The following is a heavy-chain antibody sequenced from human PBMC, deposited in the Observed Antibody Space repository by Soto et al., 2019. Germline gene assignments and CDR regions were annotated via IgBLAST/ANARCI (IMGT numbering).Heavy chain of an antibody. D-gene: IGHD2-2*01. CDR3: VRRGSTSWFFVS. CDR2: IYPGDYDT. V-gene: IGHV5-51*01. CDR1: GYTFPSSW. Sequence: ESLKISFQGSGYTFPSSWIVWVRQVPGRGLEWMGIIYPGDYDTRYSPFFQGQVTISADKSITTAYLQWSSLKASDTAIYFCVRRGSTSWFFVSWGQGTLVTVSS. J-gene: IGHJ5*02.